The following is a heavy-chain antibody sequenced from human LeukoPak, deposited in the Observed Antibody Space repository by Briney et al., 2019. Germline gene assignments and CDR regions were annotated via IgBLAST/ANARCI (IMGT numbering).Heavy chain of an antibody. Sequence: SVKVSCKASGGTFSSYAISWVRQAPGQGLEWMGGIIPIFGTANYAQKFQGRVTITADESTSTAYMELSSLRSEDTAVYYCARARSGASGSYYGAYYYYYYGMDVWGQGTTVTVSS. CDR2: IIPIFGTA. V-gene: IGHV1-69*13. CDR1: GGTFSSYA. CDR3: ARARSGASGSYYGAYYYYYYGMDV. J-gene: IGHJ6*02. D-gene: IGHD1-26*01.